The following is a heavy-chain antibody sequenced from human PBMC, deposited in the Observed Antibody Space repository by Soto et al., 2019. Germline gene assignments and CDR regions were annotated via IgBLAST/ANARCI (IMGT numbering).Heavy chain of an antibody. CDR3: AKVVAVAGTFDP. CDR2: ISYDGSNK. V-gene: IGHV3-30-3*01. J-gene: IGHJ5*02. D-gene: IGHD6-19*01. Sequence: PGGPLKLPCTASELTFSGYSMHLVSKAPGKGLEWVAVISYDGSNKYYADSVKGRFTISRDNSKNTLYLQMNSLRAEDTAVYYCAKVVAVAGTFDPWGQGTRVAVSA. CDR1: ELTFSGYS.